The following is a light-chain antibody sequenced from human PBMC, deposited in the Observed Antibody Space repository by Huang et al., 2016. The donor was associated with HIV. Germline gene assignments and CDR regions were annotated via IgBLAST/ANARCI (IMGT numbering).Light chain of an antibody. CDR2: GAS. CDR1: QSIRKY. Sequence: DIQMTQSPSSLSASVGVRVTITCRASQSIRKYLNWYQQKPGKAPKRLIYGASSLQSWVPSRFSGSGSGTDCTLTISSLQPEDFATYYCQQSYSTLLFTFGPGTKVDI. J-gene: IGKJ3*01. V-gene: IGKV1-39*01. CDR3: QQSYSTLLFT.